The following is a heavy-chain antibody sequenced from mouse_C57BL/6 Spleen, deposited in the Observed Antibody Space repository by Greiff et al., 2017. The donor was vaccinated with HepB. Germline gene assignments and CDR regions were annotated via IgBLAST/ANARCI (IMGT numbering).Heavy chain of an antibody. D-gene: IGHD1-1*01. J-gene: IGHJ4*01. CDR1: GFSLTSYG. V-gene: IGHV2-2*01. Sequence: QVQLKESGPGLVQPSQSLSITCTVSGFSLTSYGVHWVRQSPGKGLEWLGVIWSGGSTDYNAAFISRLSISKDNSKSQVFFKMNSLQADDTAIYYCARNLGGTTVLRGMDYWGQGTSVTVSS. CDR3: ARNLGGTTVLRGMDY. CDR2: IWSGGST.